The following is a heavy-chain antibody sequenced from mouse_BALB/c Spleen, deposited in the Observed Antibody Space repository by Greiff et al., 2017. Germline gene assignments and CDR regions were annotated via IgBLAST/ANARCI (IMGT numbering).Heavy chain of an antibody. CDR2: ISSGGSYT. CDR3: ADQRYDWFAY. D-gene: IGHD2-14*01. CDR1: GFTFSSYG. Sequence: DVQLVESGGDLVKPGGSLKLSCAASGFTFSSYGMSWVRQTPDKRLEWVATISSGGSYTYYPDSVKGRFTISRDNAKNTLYLQMSSLKSEDTAMYYCADQRYDWFAYWGQGTLVTVSA. J-gene: IGHJ3*01. V-gene: IGHV5-6*01.